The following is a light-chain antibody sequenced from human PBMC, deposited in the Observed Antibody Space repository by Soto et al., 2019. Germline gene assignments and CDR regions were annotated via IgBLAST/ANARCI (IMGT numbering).Light chain of an antibody. CDR2: EVS. J-gene: IGLJ1*01. CDR1: SSDVGAYNY. CDR3: SSHAGSSNYV. Sequence: QSALTQPPSASGSPGQSVTISCTGTSSDVGAYNYVSWYQQHPGKAPKLMIYEVSKRPSGVPDRFSGSKSGNTASLTVSGLQAGDEADYYCSSHAGSSNYVFGTGTKVTVL. V-gene: IGLV2-8*01.